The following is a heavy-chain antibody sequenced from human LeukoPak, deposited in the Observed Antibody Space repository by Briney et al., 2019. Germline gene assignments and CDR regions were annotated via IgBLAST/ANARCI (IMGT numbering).Heavy chain of an antibody. V-gene: IGHV1-18*01. D-gene: IGHD2/OR15-2a*01. Sequence: ASVNASCKASGYTLTSYGISWVRQAPGQGIEWMGWISAYNGDTNHAKKLQGRVTITTDTSTRTAHVEPSSMRSKQPTAHYRARDDGANSAFDVWGQGTMVTVSS. J-gene: IGHJ3*01. CDR3: ARDDGANSAFDV. CDR1: GYTLTSYG. CDR2: ISAYNGDT.